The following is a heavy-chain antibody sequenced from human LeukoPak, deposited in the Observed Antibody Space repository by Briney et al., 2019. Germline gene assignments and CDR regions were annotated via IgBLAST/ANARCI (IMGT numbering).Heavy chain of an antibody. CDR2: INHSGST. J-gene: IGHJ4*02. Sequence: SETLSLTCAVYGGSFSGYYWSWIRQPPGKGLEWIGEINHSGSTNYNPSLKSRVTTSVDTSKNQFSLKLSSVTAADTAVYYCARVIAGLFDYWGQGTLVTVSS. CDR1: GGSFSGYY. D-gene: IGHD6-13*01. CDR3: ARVIAGLFDY. V-gene: IGHV4-34*01.